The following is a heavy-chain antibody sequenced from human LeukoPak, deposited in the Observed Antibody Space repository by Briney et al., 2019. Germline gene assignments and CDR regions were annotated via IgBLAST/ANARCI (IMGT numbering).Heavy chain of an antibody. CDR2: IYYSGST. CDR1: GGSISSGGYY. V-gene: IGHV4-31*03. D-gene: IGHD3-9*01. J-gene: IGHJ5*02. CDR3: ARDLAYDILTGPHWFDP. Sequence: SETLSLTCTVSGGSISSGGYYWSWIRQHPGKGLEGIGYIYYSGSTYYNPSLKSRVPISVDTSKNQFSLKLSSVTAADTAVYYCARDLAYDILTGPHWFDPWGQGTLVTVSS.